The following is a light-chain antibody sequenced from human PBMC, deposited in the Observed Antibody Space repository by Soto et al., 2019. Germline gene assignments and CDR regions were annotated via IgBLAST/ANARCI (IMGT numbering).Light chain of an antibody. CDR2: DAS. J-gene: IGKJ5*01. Sequence: DIQMTQSPSSLSASVGDRVTITCQASQNINNYLNWYQQKPGKAPKLLIYDASSLESGVPSRFSGSGSGTEFTLTISSLQSEDFAVYYCQQYSNWPPITFGQGTRLEIK. CDR1: QNINNY. CDR3: QQYSNWPPIT. V-gene: IGKV1-33*01.